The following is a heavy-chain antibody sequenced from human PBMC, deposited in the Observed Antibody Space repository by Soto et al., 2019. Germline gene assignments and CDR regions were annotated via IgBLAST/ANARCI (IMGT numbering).Heavy chain of an antibody. J-gene: IGHJ4*02. Sequence: SQTLSLTCAISGDSVSSNSAAWNWIRQTPSRGLEWLGRTYYRSKWINDSAISVRSRITITPDTSKNQFSLQLNSVTPEDTAVYYCARNPVAGGYLDYWAQGTLVPVSS. V-gene: IGHV6-1*01. CDR3: ARNPVAGGYLDY. D-gene: IGHD6-19*01. CDR2: TYYRSKWIN. CDR1: GDSVSSNSAA.